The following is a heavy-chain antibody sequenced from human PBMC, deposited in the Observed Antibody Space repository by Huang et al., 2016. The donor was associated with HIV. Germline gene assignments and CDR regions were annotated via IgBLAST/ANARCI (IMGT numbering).Heavy chain of an antibody. J-gene: IGHJ4*02. D-gene: IGHD3-10*01. Sequence: QVQLKQWGAGLLKPSETLSLTCAVYGGAFRGSSWTWIRQFPEKGLEWIGEINHNGKSIYNQSLSARVTISTDTSKNHFSLHLTSVTAADTALYYCARGFNYYASDNLGVYYFDSWGLGTLVTVSP. CDR2: INHNGKS. V-gene: IGHV4-34*02. CDR1: GGAFRGSS. CDR3: ARGFNYYASDNLGVYYFDS.